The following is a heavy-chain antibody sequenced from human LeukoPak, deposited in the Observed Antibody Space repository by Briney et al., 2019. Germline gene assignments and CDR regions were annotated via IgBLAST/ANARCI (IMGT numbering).Heavy chain of an antibody. D-gene: IGHD6-13*01. V-gene: IGHV3-21*01. J-gene: IGHJ3*02. CDR1: GFTYSSYS. CDR3: ATPNGAAAGRKDAFDI. CDR2: ISSSSSYI. Sequence: GGSLRLXCAASGFTYSSYSMKWVRRAPGKGLEWVSSISSSSSYIYYADSVKGRFTISRDNAKNSLYLQMNSLRAEDTAVYYCATPNGAAAGRKDAFDIWGQGTMVTVSS.